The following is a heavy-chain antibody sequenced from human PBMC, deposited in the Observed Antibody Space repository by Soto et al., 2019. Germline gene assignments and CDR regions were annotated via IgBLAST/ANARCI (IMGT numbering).Heavy chain of an antibody. D-gene: IGHD4-17*01. CDR3: AHRREDRYGDPWDY. CDR2: IYWDDDK. Sequence: QITLKESGPTLVKPTQTLTLTCTFSGFSLSTSGVGVGWIRQPPGKALEWLALIYWDDDKRYSPSLKSRLTITKDTSKNQVVLTMTNMDPVDTATYYCAHRREDRYGDPWDYWGQGTLVTVSS. CDR1: GFSLSTSGVG. V-gene: IGHV2-5*02. J-gene: IGHJ4*02.